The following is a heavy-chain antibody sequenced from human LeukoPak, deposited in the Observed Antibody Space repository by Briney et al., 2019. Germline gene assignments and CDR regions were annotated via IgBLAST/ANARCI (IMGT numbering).Heavy chain of an antibody. CDR2: IYYSGKI. V-gene: IGHV4-59*11. CDR3: ARLLDNDSSGDPDTFDM. Sequence: SETLSLTCAVSGGSISGHYWSWIRQPPGKGLEWIGYIYYSGKIYCSSSLRSRVTISVDTSKNHFSLKLTSVTAADTAVYYCARLLDNDSSGDPDTFDMWGQGTMVTVSS. CDR1: GGSISGHY. D-gene: IGHD3-22*01. J-gene: IGHJ3*02.